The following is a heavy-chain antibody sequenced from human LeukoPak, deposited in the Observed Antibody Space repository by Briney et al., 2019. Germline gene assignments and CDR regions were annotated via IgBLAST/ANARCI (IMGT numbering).Heavy chain of an antibody. CDR2: INPNSGGT. D-gene: IGHD5-12*01. J-gene: IGHJ6*02. CDR3: ARVRVATSHYYYGMDV. CDR1: GYTFTGYY. V-gene: IGHV1-2*02. Sequence: ASVKVSCKASGYTFTGYYMHWVRQAPGQGLEWMGWINPNSGGTNYAQKFQARVTMTRETSISTAYMELSRLRSDDTAVYYCARVRVATSHYYYGMDVWGQGTTVTVSS.